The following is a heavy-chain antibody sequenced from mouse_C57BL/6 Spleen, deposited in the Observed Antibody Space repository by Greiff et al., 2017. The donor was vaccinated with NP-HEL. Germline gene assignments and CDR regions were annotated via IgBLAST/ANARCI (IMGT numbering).Heavy chain of an antibody. CDR2: IYPTSGDT. D-gene: IGHD1-1*01. CDR1: GYTFTSYG. J-gene: IGHJ2*01. V-gene: IGHV1-81*01. CDR3: SGSGYYDNRYYFDY. Sequence: QVQLKESGAELARPGASVKLSCKASGYTFTSYGISWVKQRPGQGLEWIGEIYPTSGDTYYNQKFKGKATLTVDKSSSTAYMELRSLTSEDSAVVFCSGSGYYDNRYYFDYWGQGTTLTVSS.